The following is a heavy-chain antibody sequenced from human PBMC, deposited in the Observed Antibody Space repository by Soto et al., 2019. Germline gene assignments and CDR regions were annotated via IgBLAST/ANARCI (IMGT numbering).Heavy chain of an antibody. J-gene: IGHJ3*01. CDR3: TRAELVWKNNAFEV. V-gene: IGHV1-46*01. D-gene: IGHD3-10*01. CDR1: GYIFTTYY. CDR2: INPRGGST. Sequence: ASVNVSCKASGYIFTTYYIQWVRQAPGQRHEWMGMINPRGGSTRYAQKFPGRLTMTRDTSTSTVYMELSNLRSEDRALYYCTRAELVWKNNAFEVRG.